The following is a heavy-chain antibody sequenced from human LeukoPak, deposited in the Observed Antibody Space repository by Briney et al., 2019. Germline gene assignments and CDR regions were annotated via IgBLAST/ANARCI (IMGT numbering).Heavy chain of an antibody. CDR2: ISSSGSTI. D-gene: IGHD3-22*01. V-gene: IGHV3-11*04. J-gene: IGHJ4*02. Sequence: GGSLRLSCAASGFTFSDYYMNWIRQAPGKGLEWVSYISSSGSTIYYADSVKGRFTISRDNAKNSLYLQMSSLRAEDAAVYYCARVFNYYDSSGYCSDWGQGTLVTVSS. CDR3: ARVFNYYDSSGYCSD. CDR1: GFTFSDYY.